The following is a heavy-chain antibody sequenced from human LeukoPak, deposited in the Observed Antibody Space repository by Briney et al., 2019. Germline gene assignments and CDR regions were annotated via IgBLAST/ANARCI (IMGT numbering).Heavy chain of an antibody. CDR3: ATPFDY. CDR2: ISGSSSTI. J-gene: IGHJ4*02. Sequence: PGGSLRLSCAASGFTFSIYSMNWVRQAPGKGPEWVSYISGSSSTIYYADSVKGRFTISRDNAKNSLYLQMNSLRAEDTAVYYCATPFDYWGQGTLVTVSS. V-gene: IGHV3-48*01. CDR1: GFTFSIYS.